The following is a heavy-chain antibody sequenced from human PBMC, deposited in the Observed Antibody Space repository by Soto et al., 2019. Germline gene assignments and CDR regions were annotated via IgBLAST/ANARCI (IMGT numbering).Heavy chain of an antibody. CDR1: GFSVTGNY. J-gene: IGHJ3*02. CDR3: ARHLVTTEAFEI. D-gene: IGHD1-1*01. Sequence: VQLVESGGGLVQPGGSLRLSCAASGFSVTGNYMSWVRQAPGKGLEWVSVVYSDSSGGSRYYADSVKGRFIISRDKSENTVYLQMNSLRGEDTAVYYCARHLVTTEAFEIWGQGTMVTVSS. CDR2: VYSDSSGGSR. V-gene: IGHV3-66*04.